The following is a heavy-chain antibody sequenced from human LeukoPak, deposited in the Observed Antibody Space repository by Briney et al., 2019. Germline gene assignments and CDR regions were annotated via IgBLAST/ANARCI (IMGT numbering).Heavy chain of an antibody. D-gene: IGHD3-9*01. J-gene: IGHJ4*02. Sequence: PSETPSLTCTVSGGSISSGGYYWSWIRQHPGKGLEWIGYIYYSGSTYYNPSLKSRVTISVDTSKNQFSLKLSSVTAADTAVYYCARFTSRTLTGYFYYFDYWGQGTLVTVSS. CDR3: ARFTSRTLTGYFYYFDY. V-gene: IGHV4-31*03. CDR2: IYYSGST. CDR1: GGSISSGGYY.